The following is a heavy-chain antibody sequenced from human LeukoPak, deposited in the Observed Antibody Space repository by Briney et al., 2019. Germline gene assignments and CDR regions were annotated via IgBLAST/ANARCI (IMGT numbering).Heavy chain of an antibody. CDR3: ARENGSGNWFDP. Sequence: SETLSLTCTVSGGSISSGYYWGWIRQPPGKGLEWIGSIYHSGSTYYNPSLKSRVTISVDTSKNQFSLKLSSVTAADTAVYYCARENGSGNWFDPWGQGTLVTVSS. CDR2: IYHSGST. D-gene: IGHD3-10*01. CDR1: GGSISSGYY. J-gene: IGHJ5*02. V-gene: IGHV4-38-2*02.